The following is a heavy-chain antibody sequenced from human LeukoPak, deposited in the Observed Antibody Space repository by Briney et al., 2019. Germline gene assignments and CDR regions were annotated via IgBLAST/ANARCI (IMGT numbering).Heavy chain of an antibody. CDR1: GGSFSGYY. J-gene: IGHJ4*02. CDR2: INHSGST. V-gene: IGHV4-34*01. D-gene: IGHD5-12*01. Sequence: KASETLSLTCAVYGGSFSGYYWSRIRQPPGKGLEWIGEINHSGSTNYNPSLKSRVTISVDTSKNQFSLKLSSVTAADTAVYYCARAGERWLQLDYWGQGTLVTVSS. CDR3: ARAGERWLQLDY.